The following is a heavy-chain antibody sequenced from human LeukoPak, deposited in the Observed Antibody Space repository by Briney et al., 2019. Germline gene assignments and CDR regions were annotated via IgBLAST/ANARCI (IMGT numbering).Heavy chain of an antibody. V-gene: IGHV3-23*01. CDR2: ISGSGGSM. CDR3: AKDLPATVTPPYWYFDL. D-gene: IGHD4-17*01. J-gene: IGHJ2*01. CDR1: GFTFSSYA. Sequence: GGSLRLSCAASGFTFSSYAMSWVRQAPGKGLEWVSAISGSGGSMYYADSVKGRFTISRDNSKNTLYLQMNSLRAEDTAAYYCAKDLPATVTPPYWYFDLWGRGTLVTVSS.